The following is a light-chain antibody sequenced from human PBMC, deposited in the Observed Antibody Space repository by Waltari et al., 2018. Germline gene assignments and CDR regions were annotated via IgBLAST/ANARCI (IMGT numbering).Light chain of an antibody. Sequence: DIQMTQSPFSLSASVGDRVTITCRASQSISSYLNWYQQKPGKAPKLLIYAASSLQSWVPSRFSGSGSGTDFTLTISSLQPEDFATYYCQQSYSTPPTFGGGTKVEIK. CDR3: QQSYSTPPT. J-gene: IGKJ4*01. CDR2: AAS. V-gene: IGKV1-39*01. CDR1: QSISSY.